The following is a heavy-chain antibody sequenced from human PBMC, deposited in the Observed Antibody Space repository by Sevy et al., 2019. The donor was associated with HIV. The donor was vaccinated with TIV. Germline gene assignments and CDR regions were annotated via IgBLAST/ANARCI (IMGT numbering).Heavy chain of an antibody. CDR3: VRWRGTRITMIVVVVTGYFDY. D-gene: IGHD3-22*01. Sequence: SETLSLTSAVYGGSFSDYSWSWIRQPPGKGLEWIGEINHSGSTNYNPSLKSRVTISVDTSKNQFSLKLSSVTAADTAVYYCVRWRGTRITMIVVVVTGYFDYWGQGTLVTVSS. CDR1: GGSFSDYS. J-gene: IGHJ4*02. V-gene: IGHV4-34*01. CDR2: INHSGST.